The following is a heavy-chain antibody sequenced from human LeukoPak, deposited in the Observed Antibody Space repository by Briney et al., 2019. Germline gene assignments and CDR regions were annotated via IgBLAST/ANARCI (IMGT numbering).Heavy chain of an antibody. D-gene: IGHD3-16*02. Sequence: GGSLRLSCAASGFTFSSYEMNWVRQAPGKGLEWVSYISSSGSTIYYADSVKGRFTISRDNAKNSLYLQMNSLRAEDTAVYYCARDLNYDYVWGSYRYSSRQLDYWGQGTLVTVSS. CDR1: GFTFSSYE. V-gene: IGHV3-48*03. J-gene: IGHJ4*02. CDR2: ISSSGSTI. CDR3: ARDLNYDYVWGSYRYSSRQLDY.